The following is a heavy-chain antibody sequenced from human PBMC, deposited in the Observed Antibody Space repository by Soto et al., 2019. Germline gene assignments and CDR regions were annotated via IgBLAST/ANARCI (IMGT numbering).Heavy chain of an antibody. CDR1: GFSFSTYW. CDR2: IGTSGTNI. V-gene: IGHV3-48*03. J-gene: IGHJ4*02. CDR3: AREELNCGGDCFAF. Sequence: EVQLVESGGGLVQPGGSLRLSCAASGFSFSTYWMYWVRQAPGKGLEWISYIGTSGTNIYYADSVKGRFTVSRDNAKNALYLQMNSLRAEDTAIYYCAREELNCGGDCFAFWGQGALVTVSS. D-gene: IGHD2-21*01.